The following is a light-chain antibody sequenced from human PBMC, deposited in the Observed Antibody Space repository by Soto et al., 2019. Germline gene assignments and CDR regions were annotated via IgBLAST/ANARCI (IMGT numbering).Light chain of an antibody. CDR3: QQYNNWSLT. Sequence: EIVMTQSPATPSVSPGERATLSCRASQSVSSNLAWYQQKPGQAPRLLIYGASTRATGIPARFSGSGSGTEFTLTISSLQSEDFAVYYCQQYNNWSLTFGGGTKVEIK. V-gene: IGKV3-15*01. CDR2: GAS. J-gene: IGKJ4*01. CDR1: QSVSSN.